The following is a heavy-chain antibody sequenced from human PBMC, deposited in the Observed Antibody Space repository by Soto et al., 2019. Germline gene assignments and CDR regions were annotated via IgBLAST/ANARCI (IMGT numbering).Heavy chain of an antibody. V-gene: IGHV4-59*01. CDR2: IYNSGCT. Sequence: KTSETLSLTCTVSGGSISSYYWSWIRRPPGKGLEWIGYIYNSGCTHSNPSLQSRVTISVDTSKNQFSLKLSSVTAADTGIYYCARARITMVREVIKYNMDVWGQGTTVTVSS. J-gene: IGHJ6*02. CDR1: GGSISSYY. D-gene: IGHD3-10*01. CDR3: ARARITMVREVIKYNMDV.